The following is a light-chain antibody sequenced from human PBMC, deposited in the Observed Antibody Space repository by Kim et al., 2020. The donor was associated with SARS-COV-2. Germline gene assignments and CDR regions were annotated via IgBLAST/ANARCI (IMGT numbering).Light chain of an antibody. J-gene: IGKJ2*01. CDR3: QQYRHWPPYS. CDR1: RSVNSH. Sequence: GSLGDTATLSCRASRSVNSHLAWYQQRRGQPPRLLIHGASNRATDVPPRFSGSGSGTEFTLTISGLQSEDFATYYCQQYRHWPPYSFGQGTKLEI. V-gene: IGKV3-15*01. CDR2: GAS.